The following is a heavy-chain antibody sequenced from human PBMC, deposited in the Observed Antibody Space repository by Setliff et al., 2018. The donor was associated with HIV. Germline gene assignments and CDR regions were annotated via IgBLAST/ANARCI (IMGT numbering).Heavy chain of an antibody. J-gene: IGHJ6*03. CDR2: IIPIFGTA. CDR3: ARDLSIDSSGYPRIGYSYMDV. D-gene: IGHD3-22*01. Sequence: SVKVSCKASGGTFSSYAISWVRQAPGQGLEWMGGIIPIFGTANYAQKFQGRVTITRVTSASTVYMELSGLRSEDTAVYYCARDLSIDSSGYPRIGYSYMDVWGKGTTVTVSS. V-gene: IGHV1-69*05. CDR1: GGTFSSYA.